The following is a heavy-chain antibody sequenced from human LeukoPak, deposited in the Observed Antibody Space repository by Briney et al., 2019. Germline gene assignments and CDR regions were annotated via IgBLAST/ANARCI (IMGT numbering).Heavy chain of an antibody. CDR3: TRERLSLGKGFDH. V-gene: IGHV1-2*02. J-gene: IGHJ4*02. D-gene: IGHD4-23*01. Sequence: ASVKVSCKTSGYTFIGYYMHWVRQAPGRGLEWMGWINPDNGAINHAQKFQGRVTMTRHTSINTVYMELSRLGSDDTAVYYCTRERLSLGKGFDHWGQGTLVTVSS. CDR1: GYTFIGYY. CDR2: INPDNGAI.